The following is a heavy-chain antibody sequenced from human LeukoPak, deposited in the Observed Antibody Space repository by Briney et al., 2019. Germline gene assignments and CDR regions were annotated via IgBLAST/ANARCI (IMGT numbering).Heavy chain of an antibody. CDR3: ARMVRGVIITNAFDI. J-gene: IGHJ3*02. CDR1: GGSISSYY. V-gene: IGHV4-59*08. D-gene: IGHD3-10*01. CDR2: IYYSGST. Sequence: SETLSLTCTVSGGSISSYYWSWIRQPPGKGLEWIGYIYYSGSTNYNPSLKSRVTISVDTSKNQFSLKLSSVTAADTAVYYCARMVRGVIITNAFDIWGKGQWSPSLQ.